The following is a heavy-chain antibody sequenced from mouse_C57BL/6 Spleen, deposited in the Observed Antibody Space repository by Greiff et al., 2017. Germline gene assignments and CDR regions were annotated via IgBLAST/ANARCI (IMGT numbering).Heavy chain of an antibody. V-gene: IGHV1-82*01. Sequence: QVQLQQSGPELVKPGASVKISCKASGYAFSSSWMNWVKQRPGKGLEWIGRIYPGDGDTNYNGKFKGKATLTADKSSSTAYMQLSSLTSEDSAVYFCAREHITTVVADYWGQGTTLTVSS. CDR3: AREHITTVVADY. J-gene: IGHJ2*01. CDR2: IYPGDGDT. CDR1: GYAFSSSW. D-gene: IGHD1-1*01.